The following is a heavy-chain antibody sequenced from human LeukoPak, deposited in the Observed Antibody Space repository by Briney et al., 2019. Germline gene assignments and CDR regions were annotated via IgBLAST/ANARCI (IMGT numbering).Heavy chain of an antibody. CDR2: ISAYNGNT. CDR1: GYTFTSYG. V-gene: IGHV1-18*01. J-gene: IGHJ4*02. Sequence: ASVKVSCKASGYTFTSYGISWVRQAPGQGPEWMGWISAYNGNTNYAQKLQGRVTMTTDTSTSTAYKELRSLRSDDTAVYYCARDYYDSSGYYSPLGYWGQGTLVTVSS. CDR3: ARDYYDSSGYYSPLGY. D-gene: IGHD3-22*01.